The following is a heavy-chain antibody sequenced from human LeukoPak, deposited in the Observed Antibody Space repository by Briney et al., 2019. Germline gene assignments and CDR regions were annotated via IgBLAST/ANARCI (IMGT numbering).Heavy chain of an antibody. D-gene: IGHD3-16*01. CDR3: TLGVDAFDI. Sequence: QPGGYLRLSCAASGFPFSDYSMNWVRQAPGKGLEWVSYISSSSNAIYYADSVKGRFTISRDNAKNSLYLQMNSLRDEDTAVYYCTLGVDAFDIWGQGTMVTVSS. CDR2: ISSSSNAI. CDR1: GFPFSDYS. J-gene: IGHJ3*02. V-gene: IGHV3-48*02.